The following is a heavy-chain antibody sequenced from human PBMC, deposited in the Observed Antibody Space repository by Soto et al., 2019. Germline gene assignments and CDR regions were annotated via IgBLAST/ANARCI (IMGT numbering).Heavy chain of an antibody. J-gene: IGHJ4*02. CDR1: GFTFSSYA. Sequence: TGGSLRLSCAASGFTFSSYAMSWVRQAPGKGLEWVSAISGSGGSTYYADSVKGRFTISRDNSKNTLYLQMNSLRAEDTAVYYCAKESLYDSSGYYYQGYYFDYWGQGTLVTVSS. V-gene: IGHV3-23*01. CDR3: AKESLYDSSGYYYQGYYFDY. CDR2: ISGSGGST. D-gene: IGHD3-22*01.